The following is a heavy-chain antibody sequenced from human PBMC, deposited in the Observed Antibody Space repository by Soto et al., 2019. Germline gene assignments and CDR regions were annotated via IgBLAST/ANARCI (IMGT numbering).Heavy chain of an antibody. CDR3: ARDELAAAGNYYYGMDV. D-gene: IGHD6-13*01. V-gene: IGHV4-61*01. CDR1: GGSVSSGSYY. CDR2: IYYSGST. J-gene: IGHJ6*02. Sequence: SETLSLTCTVSGGSVSSGSYYWSWNRQPPGKGLEWIGYIYYSGSTNYNPSLKSRVTISVDTSKNQFSLKLSSVTAADTAVYYCARDELAAAGNYYYGMDVWGQGTTVTVSS.